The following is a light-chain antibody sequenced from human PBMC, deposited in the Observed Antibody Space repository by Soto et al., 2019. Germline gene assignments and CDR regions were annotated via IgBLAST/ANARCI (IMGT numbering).Light chain of an antibody. J-gene: IGKJ5*01. V-gene: IGKV1-12*01. Sequence: DIQLTQPPSSLSASVGDRVTITCRASQGVSKWLAWYQQKPGKAPILLIHGASNLQTGVPSRFSGSGSGTDFVLTITSLQPEDIATYFCQQANSFPLTFGQGTRLEIK. CDR2: GAS. CDR3: QQANSFPLT. CDR1: QGVSKW.